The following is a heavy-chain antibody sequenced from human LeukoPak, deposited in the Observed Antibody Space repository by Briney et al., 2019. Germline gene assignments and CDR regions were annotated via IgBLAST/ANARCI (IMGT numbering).Heavy chain of an antibody. CDR3: ARGPGRYCSSTSCLRDVAFDI. CDR1: GGSFSGYY. CDR2: INHSGST. J-gene: IGHJ3*02. D-gene: IGHD2-2*01. V-gene: IGHV4-34*01. Sequence: SETLSLTCAVYGGSFSGYYWSWIRQPPGKGLEWIGEINHSGSTNYNPSLKSRVTISVDTSKNQFSLKLSSVTAADTAVYYCARGPGRYCSSTSCLRDVAFDIWGQGTMVTVSS.